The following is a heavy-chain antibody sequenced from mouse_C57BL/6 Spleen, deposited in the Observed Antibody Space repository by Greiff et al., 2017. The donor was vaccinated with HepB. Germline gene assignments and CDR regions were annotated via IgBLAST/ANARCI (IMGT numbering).Heavy chain of an antibody. V-gene: IGHV1-9*01. CDR1: GYTFTGYW. CDR2: ILPGSGST. J-gene: IGHJ2*01. Sequence: VQLQQSGAELMKPGASVKLSCKATGYTFTGYWIEWVKQRPGHGLEWIGEILPGSGSTNYNEKFKGKATLTADTSSNTSYMPLSSLTTEDSAFDCCAACITPVVCPAYWGQGTTLTVSS. CDR3: AACITPVVCPAY. D-gene: IGHD1-1*01.